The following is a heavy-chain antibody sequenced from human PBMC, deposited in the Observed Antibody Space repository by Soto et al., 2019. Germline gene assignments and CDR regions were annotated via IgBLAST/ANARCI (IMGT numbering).Heavy chain of an antibody. CDR2: IDWDDDK. V-gene: IGHV2-70*01. CDR1: GFSLSTSGMC. CDR3: ARIRRVATTLNGYYYYGMDV. D-gene: IGHD5-12*01. Sequence: GSGPTLVNPTQTLTLTCTFSGFSLSTSGMCVSWIRQPPGKALEWLALIDWDDDKYYSTSLKTRLTISKDTSKNQVVLTMTNMDPVDTATYYCARIRRVATTLNGYYYYGMDVWGQGTTVTVSS. J-gene: IGHJ6*02.